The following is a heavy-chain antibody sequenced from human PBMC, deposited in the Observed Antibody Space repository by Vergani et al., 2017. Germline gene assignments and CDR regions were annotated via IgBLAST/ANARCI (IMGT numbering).Heavy chain of an antibody. CDR1: GFTFSSYS. CDR2: ISSNSSYI. D-gene: IGHD6-19*01. V-gene: IGHV3-21*01. CDR3: ARDVGGRDSSGWYDDRHGMDV. Sequence: EVQLVESGGGLVKPGGSLRLSCAASGFTFSSYSMNWVRQAPGKGLEWVSSISSNSSYIYYADSVKGRLTSSRDNAKNSLYLQMNSLRAESTAVYDCARDVGGRDSSGWYDDRHGMDVWGQGTTVTVSS. J-gene: IGHJ6*02.